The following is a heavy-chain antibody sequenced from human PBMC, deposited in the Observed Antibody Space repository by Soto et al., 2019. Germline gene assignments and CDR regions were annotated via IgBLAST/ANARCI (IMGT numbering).Heavy chain of an antibody. CDR3: TTDLYIVATMSYADI. CDR2: IKSKTDGGTT. D-gene: IGHD5-12*01. J-gene: IGHJ3*02. CDR1: GFTVSNAW. V-gene: IGHV3-15*01. Sequence: PWGSLRLSCASCGFTVSNAWMSWVRKAPGKGLEWVGRIKSKTDGGTTDYAAPVKGRFTISRDDSKNTLYLQMNSLKTEDTAVYYCTTDLYIVATMSYADIWGQGTMVTVSS.